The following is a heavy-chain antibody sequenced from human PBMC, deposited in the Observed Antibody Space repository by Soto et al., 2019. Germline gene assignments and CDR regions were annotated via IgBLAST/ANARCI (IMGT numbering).Heavy chain of an antibody. CDR3: ARDKGRSPLDY. J-gene: IGHJ4*02. D-gene: IGHD2-15*01. V-gene: IGHV3-48*01. CDR1: GFTFSSYS. CDR2: ISSSSRTI. Sequence: EVQLVESGGGLVQPGGSLRLSCAASGFTFSSYSMNWVRQAPGKGLEWVSYISSSSRTIYYTDSVKGRFTISRDNAKNSLYLQMNSLRAEDTAVYYWARDKGRSPLDYWGQGTLVTVSS.